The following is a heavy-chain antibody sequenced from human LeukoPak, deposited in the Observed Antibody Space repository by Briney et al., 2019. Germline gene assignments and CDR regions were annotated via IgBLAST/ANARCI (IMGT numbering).Heavy chain of an antibody. Sequence: GGSLRLSCAASGFTFSSYAMSWVRQAPGKGLEWVSAISGSGGSTYYADSVKGRFTISRDNSKNTLYLQMNSLRAEDTAVYYCASSPIKTPYYGSGSQRLINGYWGQGTLVTVSS. J-gene: IGHJ4*02. CDR3: ASSPIKTPYYGSGSQRLINGY. CDR2: ISGSGGST. V-gene: IGHV3-23*01. D-gene: IGHD3-10*01. CDR1: GFTFSSYA.